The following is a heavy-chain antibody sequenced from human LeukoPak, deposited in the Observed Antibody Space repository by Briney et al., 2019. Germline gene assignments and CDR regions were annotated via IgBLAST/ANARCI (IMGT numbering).Heavy chain of an antibody. Sequence: SETLSLTCTVSGGSISSGDYYWSWIRQPPGKGLEWIGYIYYSGSTYYNPSLKSRVTISVDTSKNQFSLKLSSVTAADTAVYYCARVVVPAAIACYYYGMDVWGQGTTVTVSS. CDR3: ARVVVPAAIACYYYGMDV. J-gene: IGHJ6*02. D-gene: IGHD2-2*01. CDR1: GGSISSGDYY. CDR2: IYYSGST. V-gene: IGHV4-30-4*01.